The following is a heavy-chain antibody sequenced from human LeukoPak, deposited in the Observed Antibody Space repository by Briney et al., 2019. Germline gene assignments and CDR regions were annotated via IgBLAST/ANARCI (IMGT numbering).Heavy chain of an antibody. CDR1: GYTFTSYY. D-gene: IGHD6-13*01. Sequence: ASVKVSCKATGYTFTSYYRHWVRQATGQALEWMGIINPSGGSTSYAQKFQGRVTMTRDMSASTVYMELSSLRSEDTAVYYCAREGTQQLVGSAFDIWGQGTMVTVSS. J-gene: IGHJ3*02. CDR2: INPSGGST. CDR3: AREGTQQLVGSAFDI. V-gene: IGHV1-46*01.